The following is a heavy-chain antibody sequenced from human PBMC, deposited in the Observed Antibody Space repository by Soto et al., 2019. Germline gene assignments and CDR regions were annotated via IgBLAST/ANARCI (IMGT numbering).Heavy chain of an antibody. Sequence: GALRLSCPTSGFTFGDYALSWVRQAPGKGLEWVGFIRRNAYGVTTDYAASVKGRFTISRDDSKSIAYLQMNSLRTEDTALYYCTRASSLDFDFWGQGTLVTVSS. D-gene: IGHD3-16*01. J-gene: IGHJ4*02. CDR1: GFTFGDYA. CDR3: TRASSLDFDF. V-gene: IGHV3-49*04. CDR2: IRRNAYGVTT.